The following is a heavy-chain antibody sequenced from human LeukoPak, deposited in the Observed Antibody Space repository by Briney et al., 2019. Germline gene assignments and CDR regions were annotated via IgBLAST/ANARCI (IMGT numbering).Heavy chain of an antibody. CDR3: ARYSDSSGYTQGAFDI. CDR1: GFTVSSNY. J-gene: IGHJ3*02. D-gene: IGHD3-22*01. Sequence: GGSLRLSCAASGFTVSSNYMSWVRQAPGKGLEWVSSFYRGISTYYADSVKGRFTTSRDHSKNTVYLQMDSLRPEDTAVYYCARYSDSSGYTQGAFDIWGQGTMVTVS. V-gene: IGHV3-66*02. CDR2: FYRGIST.